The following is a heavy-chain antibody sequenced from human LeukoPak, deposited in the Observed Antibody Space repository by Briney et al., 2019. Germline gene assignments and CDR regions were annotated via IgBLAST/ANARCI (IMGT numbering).Heavy chain of an antibody. J-gene: IGHJ4*02. V-gene: IGHV1-2*02. Sequence: ASVKVSCKASGYTFTAYYIHWVRRAPGQGLEWMGRIDPRSGATKCTQKFQGRVTMTRDTSITTVYLELNGLTFDDTAVYYCATDNYGTLDYWGQGTLVTVSS. CDR2: IDPRSGAT. D-gene: IGHD3-16*01. CDR1: GYTFTAYY. CDR3: ATDNYGTLDY.